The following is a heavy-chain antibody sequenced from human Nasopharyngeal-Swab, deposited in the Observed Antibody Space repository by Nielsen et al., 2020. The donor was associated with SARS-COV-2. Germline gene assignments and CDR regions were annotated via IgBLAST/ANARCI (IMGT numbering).Heavy chain of an antibody. V-gene: IGHV4-30-4*01. Sequence: WIRQPPGKGLEWIGYIYYSGSTYYNPSPKSRVTISVDTSKNQFSLKLSSVTAADTAVYYCARGGDGYPIDYWGQGTLVTVSS. D-gene: IGHD5-24*01. CDR3: ARGGDGYPIDY. J-gene: IGHJ4*02. CDR2: IYYSGST.